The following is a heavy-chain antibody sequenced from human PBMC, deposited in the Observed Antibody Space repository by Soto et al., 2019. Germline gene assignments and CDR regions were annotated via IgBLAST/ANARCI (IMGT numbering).Heavy chain of an antibody. Sequence: SETLSLPCTVSGGAISGGPYSWGWIRQPPGKGLEWMGTFHNGGSSYYSLSLESRVTISVHTSKNQFSLKLSSVAAADTAVYYCAREGGGYCSGGSCRVDYWGQGTLVTVSS. D-gene: IGHD2-15*01. CDR1: GGAISGGPYS. V-gene: IGHV4-39*02. J-gene: IGHJ4*02. CDR2: FHNGGSS. CDR3: AREGGGYCSGGSCRVDY.